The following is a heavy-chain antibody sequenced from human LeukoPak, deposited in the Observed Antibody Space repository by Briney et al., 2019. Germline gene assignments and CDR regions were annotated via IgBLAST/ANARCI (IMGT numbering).Heavy chain of an antibody. J-gene: IGHJ3*02. CDR2: IWYDGSNK. D-gene: IGHD3-9*01. CDR3: ARGGHYDILTGNYRPSSVAFDI. Sequence: GGSLRLSCAASGFTFSSSGMHWVRQAPGKGLEWVAVIWYDGSNKYYADSVKGRFTISRDNSKNTLSLQMNSLRAEDTAVYYCARGGHYDILTGNYRPSSVAFDIWGQGTMVTVSS. CDR1: GFTFSSSG. V-gene: IGHV3-33*01.